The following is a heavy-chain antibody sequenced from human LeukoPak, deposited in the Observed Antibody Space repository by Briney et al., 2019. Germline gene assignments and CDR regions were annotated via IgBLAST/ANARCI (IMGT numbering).Heavy chain of an antibody. V-gene: IGHV1-8*03. J-gene: IGHJ4*02. CDR1: GYTFTSYD. Sequence: GASVKVSCKASGYTFTSYDINWVRQATGQGLEWMGYMNPNSGNTGYAQKFQGRVTITTNTSTSTAYMELSSLRSDDTAVYYCAREGSDYWGQGNLVTVSS. CDR3: AREGSDY. CDR2: MNPNSGNT.